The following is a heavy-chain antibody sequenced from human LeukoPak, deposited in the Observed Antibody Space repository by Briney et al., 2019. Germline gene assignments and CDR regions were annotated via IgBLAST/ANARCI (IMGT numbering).Heavy chain of an antibody. J-gene: IGHJ6*02. CDR2: IYSGGST. V-gene: IGHV3-53*01. CDR1: GFNFGDYS. Sequence: SGGSLRLSCAASGFNFGDYSMSWVRQAPGKGLEWVSVIYSGGSTYYADSVKGRFTISRDNSKNTLYLQMNSLRAEDTAVYYCARVEKQLVRNYYYGMDVWGQGTTVTVSS. D-gene: IGHD6-13*01. CDR3: ARVEKQLVRNYYYGMDV.